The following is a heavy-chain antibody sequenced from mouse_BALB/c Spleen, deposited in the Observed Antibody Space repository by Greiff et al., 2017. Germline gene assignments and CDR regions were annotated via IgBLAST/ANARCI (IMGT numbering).Heavy chain of an antibody. Sequence: EVQVVESGGGLVKPGGSLKLSCAASGFTFSDYYMSWVRQTPEKRLEWVATISDGGSYTYYPDSVKGRFTISRDNAKNTLYLQMSSLKSEDTAMYYCARKDGNYFSFAYWGQGTLVTVSA. CDR2: ISDGGSYT. V-gene: IGHV5-4*02. CDR3: ARKDGNYFSFAY. D-gene: IGHD2-1*01. J-gene: IGHJ3*01. CDR1: GFTFSDYY.